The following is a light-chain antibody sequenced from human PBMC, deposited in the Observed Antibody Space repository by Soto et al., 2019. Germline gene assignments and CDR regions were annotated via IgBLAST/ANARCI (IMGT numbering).Light chain of an antibody. CDR2: SAF. CDR1: QSISNN. V-gene: IGKV3-15*01. J-gene: IGKJ1*01. Sequence: EIVMTQSPATLSVSPGERATLSCRASQSISNNLAWYQQKPGQAPRLVIYSAFTRATGIPARFSGSGSGTEFTLTLSSLQSEDFAVYYCQQYNNWPPWTFGQGTKVDIK. CDR3: QQYNNWPPWT.